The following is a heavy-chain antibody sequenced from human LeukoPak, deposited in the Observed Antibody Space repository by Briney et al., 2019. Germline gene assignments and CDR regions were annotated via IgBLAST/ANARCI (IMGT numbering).Heavy chain of an antibody. Sequence: SETLSLTCTVSGGSTSISGYYWVWVRQPPGKGLEWIGSINFRGIIFYTQSLQSRVTLSLDTSRNDFSLTLTSVSAADTAVYFCARHMADYDGNWFETWGQGTLVTVSS. CDR2: INFRGII. D-gene: IGHD4-17*01. V-gene: IGHV4-39*01. CDR1: GGSTSISGYY. J-gene: IGHJ5*02. CDR3: ARHMADYDGNWFET.